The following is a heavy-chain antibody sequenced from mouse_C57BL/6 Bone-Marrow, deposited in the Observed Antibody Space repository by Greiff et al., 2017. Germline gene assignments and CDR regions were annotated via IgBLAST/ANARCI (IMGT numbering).Heavy chain of an antibody. V-gene: IGHV1-26*01. CDR3: ARFDGYYDAMDY. CDR2: INPNNGGT. D-gene: IGHD2-3*01. Sequence: VQLQQFGPELVKPGASVKISCKASGYTFTDYYMNWVKQSHGKSLEWIGDINPNNGGTSYNQKFKGKATLTVDKSSSTAYMELRSLTSEDSAVYYCARFDGYYDAMDYWGQGTSVTVSS. CDR1: GYTFTDYY. J-gene: IGHJ4*01.